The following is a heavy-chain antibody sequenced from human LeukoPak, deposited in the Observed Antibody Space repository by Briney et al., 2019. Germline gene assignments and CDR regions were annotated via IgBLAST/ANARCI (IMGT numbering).Heavy chain of an antibody. V-gene: IGHV1-69*13. D-gene: IGHD4-11*01. CDR2: IIPIFGTA. CDR3: ARESDYSNYGSIYFDY. J-gene: IGHJ4*02. Sequence: SVKVSCKASGGTFSSYAISWVRQAPGQGLEWMGGIIPIFGTANYAQKFQGRVTITADESTSTAYMELSSLRSEDTAVCYCARESDYSNYGSIYFDYWGQGTLVTVSS. CDR1: GGTFSSYA.